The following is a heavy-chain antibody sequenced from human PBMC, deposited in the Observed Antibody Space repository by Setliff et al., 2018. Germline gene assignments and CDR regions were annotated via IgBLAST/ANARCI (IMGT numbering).Heavy chain of an antibody. V-gene: IGHV1-8*01. J-gene: IGHJ5*02. CDR2: MNPNSGNT. CDR1: GYTFTSYD. D-gene: IGHD3-10*01. CDR3: ARGLMVRRSNWFDL. Sequence: ASVKVSCKASGYTFTSYDINWVRQATGQGLEWMGWMNPNSGNTGYAQKFQGRVTMTRNTSISTAYMELSSLRSEDTAVYYCARGLMVRRSNWFDLWGQGTLVTVSS.